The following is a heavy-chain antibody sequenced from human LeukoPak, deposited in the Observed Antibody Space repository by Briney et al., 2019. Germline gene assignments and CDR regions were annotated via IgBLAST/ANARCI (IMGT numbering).Heavy chain of an antibody. CDR2: INHSGTT. CDR3: ARGPDGRAYYAFDI. J-gene: IGHJ3*02. Sequence: SETETLPCAVYGGSFSGYYWNWIRQPPGKGLEWIGEINHSGTTNYNPSLKSRVTISVDTSKNQFSLKLSSVTAADTAVYYCARGPDGRAYYAFDIWGQGTMVTVSS. CDR1: GGSFSGYY. V-gene: IGHV4-34*01. D-gene: IGHD1-14*01.